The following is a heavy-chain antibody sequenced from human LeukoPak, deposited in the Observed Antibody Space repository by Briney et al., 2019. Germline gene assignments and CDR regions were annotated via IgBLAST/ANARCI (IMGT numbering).Heavy chain of an antibody. J-gene: IGHJ4*02. Sequence: GSVKVSCMASGYIFTSYGISWVRQAPGQGLEWMGWISTHNGDTNSAQKLQGRVTMTADTSTSTAYMELTSLRSDDTAVYYCARGPNDNWGQGTLVTVSS. CDR3: ARGPNDN. CDR2: ISTHNGDT. V-gene: IGHV1-18*01. CDR1: GYIFTSYG.